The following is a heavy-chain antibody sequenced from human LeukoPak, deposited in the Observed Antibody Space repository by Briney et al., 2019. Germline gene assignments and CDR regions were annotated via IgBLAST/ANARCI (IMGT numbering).Heavy chain of an antibody. D-gene: IGHD3-10*01. CDR1: GFTFSSYA. J-gene: IGHJ6*03. CDR3: ARELWFGEFGLYYYYMDV. CDR2: ISGTGGST. Sequence: GGSLRLSCAASGFTFSSYAMSWVRQAPGKGLEWVSAISGTGGSTYYADSVKGRFTISRDNSKNTLYLQMNSLRAEDTAVYYCARELWFGEFGLYYYYMDVWGKGTTVTVSS. V-gene: IGHV3-23*01.